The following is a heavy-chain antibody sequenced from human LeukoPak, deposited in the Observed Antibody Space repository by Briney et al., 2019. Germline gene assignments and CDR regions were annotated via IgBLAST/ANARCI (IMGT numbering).Heavy chain of an antibody. Sequence: GGSLRLSCAASGFTFDRYVMHWVRQAPGKGLEWVSGISWNSDTIGYVDSVKGRVTISRDNAKKSLYLQMNSLRPEDTALYHCAKGISAQWNYFDDWGQGTLVTVSS. D-gene: IGHD6-19*01. CDR3: AKGISAQWNYFDD. CDR2: ISWNSDTI. J-gene: IGHJ4*02. V-gene: IGHV3-9*01. CDR1: GFTFDRYV.